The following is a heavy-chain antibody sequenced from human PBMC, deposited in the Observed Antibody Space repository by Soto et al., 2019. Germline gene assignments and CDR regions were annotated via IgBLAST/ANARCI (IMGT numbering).Heavy chain of an antibody. CDR3: ARGPDY. Sequence: QVQLQESGPGLVKPSQTLSLTCTVSGGSISSGGYYWSWIRQHPGKGLEWIGYIYYSGSTYYNPSPQNPATISGDTAKDQFPLKLSSGTAAGTALDFWARGPDYWGQGTLVTVSS. CDR2: IYYSGST. CDR1: GGSISSGGYY. V-gene: IGHV4-31*01. J-gene: IGHJ4*02.